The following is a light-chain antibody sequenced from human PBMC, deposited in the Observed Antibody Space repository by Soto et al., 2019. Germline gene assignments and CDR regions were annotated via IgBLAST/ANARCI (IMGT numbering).Light chain of an antibody. V-gene: IGKV3D-20*02. CDR1: QSVTSNS. CDR2: GAS. Sequence: EIVLTQSPDTLSLSPGDRATLSCRASQSVTSNSLAWYQQKPGQAPRLLIYGASIRATGIPDRFSGSGSGTDFTLTISRLEPEDCATYYCQQSYNTPWTFGQGTRVEVK. J-gene: IGKJ1*01. CDR3: QQSYNTPWT.